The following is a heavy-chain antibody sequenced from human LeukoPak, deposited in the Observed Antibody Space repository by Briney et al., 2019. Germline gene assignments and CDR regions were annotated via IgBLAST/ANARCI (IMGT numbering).Heavy chain of an antibody. V-gene: IGHV5-10-1*01. CDR2: IDPSDSYT. CDR1: GYSFTSYW. J-gene: IGHJ6*04. CDR3: ASPGNQLPPLGYYGMDV. D-gene: IGHD2-2*01. Sequence: GESLKISCKGSGYSFTSYWISWVRQMPGKGLEWMGRIDPSDSYTNYSPSFQGHVTISADKSIGTAYLQWSSLKASDTAMYYCASPGNQLPPLGYYGMDVWGKGTTVTVSS.